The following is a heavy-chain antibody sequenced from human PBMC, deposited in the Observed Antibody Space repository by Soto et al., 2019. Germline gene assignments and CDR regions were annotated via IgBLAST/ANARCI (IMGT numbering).Heavy chain of an antibody. CDR3: AFSSIAAHYEFDY. V-gene: IGHV3-11*01. CDR2: ISSSGSTI. J-gene: IGHJ4*02. D-gene: IGHD6-6*01. Sequence: PGGSLRLSCAASGFTFSDYYMSWIRQAPGKGLEWVSYISSSGSTIYYADSVKGRFTISRDNAKNSLYLQMNSLRAEDTAVYYCAFSSIAAHYEFDYWGQGTLVTVSS. CDR1: GFTFSDYY.